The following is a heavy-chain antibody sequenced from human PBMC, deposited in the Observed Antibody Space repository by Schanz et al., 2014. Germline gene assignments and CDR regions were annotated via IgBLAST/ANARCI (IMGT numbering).Heavy chain of an antibody. J-gene: IGHJ4*02. D-gene: IGHD3-10*01. V-gene: IGHV3-23*04. Sequence: EVQLAESGGGLVQPGGSLRLSCAASGFSFGTYAMNWVRQAPGKGLEWVSSINTGGDSTYYADSVKGRFTISRDNSRDTVYLQMNSLRADDTAMYYCARWFLIRGVILDSWGQGTLVTVSS. CDR3: ARWFLIRGVILDS. CDR1: GFSFGTYA. CDR2: INTGGDST.